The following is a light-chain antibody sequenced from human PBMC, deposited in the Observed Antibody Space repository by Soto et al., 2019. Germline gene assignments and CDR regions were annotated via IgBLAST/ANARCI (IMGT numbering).Light chain of an antibody. CDR2: AAS. CDR1: EGINIF. Sequence: DIQLTQSPSFWSPSLGTEVAFTGRASEGINIFLAWFQQKPGKAPNLLISAASTLQSGVPSRFSGSGSETEFTLTITSLQPEDSATYYCQQRNSYPRTFGQGTKVDIK. J-gene: IGKJ2*01. V-gene: IGKV1-9*01. CDR3: QQRNSYPRT.